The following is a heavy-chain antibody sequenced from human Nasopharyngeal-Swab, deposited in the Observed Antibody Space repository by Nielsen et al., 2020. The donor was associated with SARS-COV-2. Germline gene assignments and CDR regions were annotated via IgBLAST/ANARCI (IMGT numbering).Heavy chain of an antibody. J-gene: IGHJ6*02. D-gene: IGHD1-26*01. CDR1: GYTFTSHY. CDR2: INPSAGST. V-gene: IGHV1-46*01. CDR3: ARDVGKPDMCCPRRDYGMDV. Sequence: ASVKVSCKASGYTFTSHYMHWVRQAPGQGLEWMGIINPSAGSTGYAQKFQGRVTMTRDTSTSTVYMELRRLRSEDTAVYYCARDVGKPDMCCPRRDYGMDVWGQGTTVTVSS.